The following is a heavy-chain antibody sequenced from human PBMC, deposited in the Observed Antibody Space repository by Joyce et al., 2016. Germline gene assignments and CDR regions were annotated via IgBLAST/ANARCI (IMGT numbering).Heavy chain of an antibody. Sequence: QVQLVQSGAEVKKPGASVKVSCKVFGYTLTELSIHWVRQAPGKGLEGRGGFDPEDGETIYAQKFQGRVTMTEGTSTDTAYMELSSLRSEDTAVYYCATVRGPGYFDYWGQGTLVTVSS. CDR3: ATVRGPGYFDY. CDR1: GYTLTELS. V-gene: IGHV1-24*01. J-gene: IGHJ4*02. D-gene: IGHD3-16*01. CDR2: FDPEDGET.